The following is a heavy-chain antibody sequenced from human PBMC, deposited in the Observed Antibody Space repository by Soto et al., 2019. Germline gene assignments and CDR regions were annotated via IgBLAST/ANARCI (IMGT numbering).Heavy chain of an antibody. CDR2: IYPADSDT. J-gene: IGHJ4*02. Sequence: PGESMKISCRGSGYSFASYWIAWVRQMPGKGLEWMGIIYPADSDTRYSPSFRGQVTISADKSISTAYLQWSSLKASDTAMYYCARLDISGSGYYHPIRHWGQGTLVTVSS. V-gene: IGHV5-51*01. CDR1: GYSFASYW. CDR3: ARLDISGSGYYHPIRH. D-gene: IGHD3-10*01.